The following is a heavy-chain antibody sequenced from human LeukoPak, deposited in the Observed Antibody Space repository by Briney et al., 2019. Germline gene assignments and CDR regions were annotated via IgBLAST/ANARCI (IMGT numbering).Heavy chain of an antibody. Sequence: GESLKISCKGSGYSFTSYWIGWVRQMPGKGLEWMGIIYPGDSDTRYSPSFQGQVTISADKSISTAYLQWSSLKASDTAMYYCARLTYCGGDCYSPYGMDVWGQGTMVTVSS. CDR3: ARLTYCGGDCYSPYGMDV. CDR2: IYPGDSDT. D-gene: IGHD2-21*02. CDR1: GYSFTSYW. V-gene: IGHV5-51*01. J-gene: IGHJ6*02.